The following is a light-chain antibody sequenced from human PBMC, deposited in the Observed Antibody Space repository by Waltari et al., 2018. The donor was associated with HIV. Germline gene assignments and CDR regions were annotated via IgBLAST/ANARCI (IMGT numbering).Light chain of an antibody. CDR1: SSDIGAYDY. J-gene: IGLJ2*01. CDR2: DVN. Sequence: HSALTQPRSVSGSPGQSVTISCTGTSSDIGAYDYVSWFQKFPGRAPKLLIFDVNKRPLGVPDRFSGFKSGDTASLTISGLQPDDESDYFCSSYGGVASYLIFGGGTTLTVL. V-gene: IGLV2-11*01. CDR3: SSYGGVASYLI.